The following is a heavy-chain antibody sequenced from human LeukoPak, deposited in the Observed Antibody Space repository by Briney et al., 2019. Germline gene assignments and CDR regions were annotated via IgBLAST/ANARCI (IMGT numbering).Heavy chain of an antibody. Sequence: GGSLRLACAASGFTFASYWMSWVRQAEGKGLEWVANIKQDGSEKYDVDSVKGRFTISRDNAKNSLYLQMNSLRVEDTAVYYCARGEGDSGWYPGDYWGQGTLVTVSS. CDR2: IKQDGSEK. V-gene: IGHV3-7*01. CDR3: ARGEGDSGWYPGDY. J-gene: IGHJ4*02. CDR1: GFTFASYW. D-gene: IGHD6-19*01.